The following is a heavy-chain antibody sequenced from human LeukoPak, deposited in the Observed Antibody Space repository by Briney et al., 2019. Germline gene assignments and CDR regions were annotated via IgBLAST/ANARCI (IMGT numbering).Heavy chain of an antibody. CDR2: ISSSSSYI. V-gene: IGHV3-21*04. CDR3: AKESGSYYSGHGFDV. CDR1: GFTFSSYS. Sequence: GGSLRLPCAASGFTFSSYSMNWVRQAPGKGLEWVSSISSSSSYIYYADSVKGRFTISRDNAKNSLYLEMNSLRHEDTAFYFCAKESGSYYSGHGFDVWGQGTMVTVSS. D-gene: IGHD1-26*01. J-gene: IGHJ3*01.